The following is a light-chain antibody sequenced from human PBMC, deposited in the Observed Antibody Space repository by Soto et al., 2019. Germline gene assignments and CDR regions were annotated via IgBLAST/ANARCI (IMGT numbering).Light chain of an antibody. CDR1: SSDVGGYNY. Sequence: QSALTQPASVSGSPGQSITISCTGTSSDVGGYNYVSWYQQHPGKAPKLMIYEVSNRPSGVSNRFSGSKSGYSASLTISGLQADDEADYYCNSQSSNGIRVFGTGTKLTVL. CDR2: EVS. J-gene: IGLJ1*01. V-gene: IGLV2-14*01. CDR3: NSQSSNGIRV.